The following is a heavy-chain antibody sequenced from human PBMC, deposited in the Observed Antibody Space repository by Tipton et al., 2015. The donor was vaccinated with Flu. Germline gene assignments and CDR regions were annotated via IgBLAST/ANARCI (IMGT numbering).Heavy chain of an antibody. CDR1: GGSVNGYF. CDR2: LSYSGST. Sequence: TLSLTCTVSGGSVNGYFWSWIRQPPGKGLEWIGGLSYSGSTYYNPSLRSRVVISVDTSKNHFSLKLTSVTAADTAVYFCARPTVPAGFDPWGPGTLVTVSS. J-gene: IGHJ5*02. CDR3: ARPTVPAGFDP. V-gene: IGHV4-59*05.